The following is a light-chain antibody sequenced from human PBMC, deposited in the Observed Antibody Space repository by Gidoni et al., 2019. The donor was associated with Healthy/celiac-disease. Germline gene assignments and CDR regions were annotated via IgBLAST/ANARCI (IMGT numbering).Light chain of an antibody. CDR3: QAWNSSTFVV. V-gene: IGLV3-1*01. Sequence: SYELPPPPSVPASPGQTASITCSGDKLGAKYACWYQQKPGQSPVLVIYQDSKRPSGIPERFSGSNSGNTATLTISGTQAMDEADYYCQAWNSSTFVVFGGGTKLTVL. J-gene: IGLJ2*01. CDR2: QDS. CDR1: KLGAKY.